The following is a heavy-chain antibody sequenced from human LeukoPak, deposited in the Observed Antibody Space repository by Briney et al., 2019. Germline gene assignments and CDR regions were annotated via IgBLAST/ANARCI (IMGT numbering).Heavy chain of an antibody. CDR1: GFTVSSNY. CDR3: ARGSRITIFGVVHYYMDV. V-gene: IGHV3-66*02. Sequence: GGSLRLSCAASGFTVSSNYMSWVRQAPGKGLEWVSVIYSGGSTYYADSMKGRFTISRDNSKNTLYLQMNSLRAEDTAVYYCARGSRITIFGVVHYYMDVWGKGTTVTVSS. J-gene: IGHJ6*03. CDR2: IYSGGST. D-gene: IGHD3-3*01.